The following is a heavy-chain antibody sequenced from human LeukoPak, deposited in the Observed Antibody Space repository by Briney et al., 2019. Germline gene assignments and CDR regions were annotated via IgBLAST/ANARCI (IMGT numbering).Heavy chain of an antibody. J-gene: IGHJ4*02. V-gene: IGHV4-4*07. CDR1: GASISPYY. D-gene: IGHD3-10*01. CDR3: AKEGMIRGVIDY. Sequence: SETLSLTCTVSGASISPYYWSWIRQSAGKGLEWIRHIHTSGSTNYNPSLKSRITMSLDMSNNQFSLKLNSVTAADTALYYCAKEGMIRGVIDYWGQGALVTVSS. CDR2: IHTSGST.